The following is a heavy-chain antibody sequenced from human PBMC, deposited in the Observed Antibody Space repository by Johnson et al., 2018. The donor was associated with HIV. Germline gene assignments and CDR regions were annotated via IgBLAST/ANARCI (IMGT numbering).Heavy chain of an antibody. CDR2: ISHDGSNE. Sequence: VQLVESGGGVVQPGRSLRLSCAASGFTFSSYAMHWVRQAPGKGLEWVSLISHDGSNEYYADSVKGRFTVSRDNSKNTLYLQMNSLRAEDTAVYYCASGDYVAAFDIWGQGTMVTVSS. CDR3: ASGDYVAAFDI. J-gene: IGHJ3*02. V-gene: IGHV3-30*14. D-gene: IGHD4-17*01. CDR1: GFTFSSYA.